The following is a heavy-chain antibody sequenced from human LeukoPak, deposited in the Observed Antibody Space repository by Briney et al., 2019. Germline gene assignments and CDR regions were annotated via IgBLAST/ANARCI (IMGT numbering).Heavy chain of an antibody. CDR1: GFTFSSYG. CDR3: AKDRGVQWLGPGY. D-gene: IGHD6-19*01. Sequence: PGGSLRLSCAASGFTFSSYGMHWVRQAPGKGLEWVAFIRYDGSNKYYADSVKGRFTISRDNSKNTLYLQMNSLRAEDTAVYYCAKDRGVQWLGPGYWGQGTLVTVSS. CDR2: IRYDGSNK. V-gene: IGHV3-30*02. J-gene: IGHJ4*02.